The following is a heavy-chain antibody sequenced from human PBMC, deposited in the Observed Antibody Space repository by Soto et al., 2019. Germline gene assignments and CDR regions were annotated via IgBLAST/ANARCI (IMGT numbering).Heavy chain of an antibody. CDR2: IYYSGST. J-gene: IGHJ3*02. Sequence: SETLSLTCTVSGGSISSSSYYWGWIRQPPGKGLEWIGSIYYSGSTYYNPSLKSRVTISVDTPKNQFSLKLSSVTAADTAVYYCARLSSSWYAFDIWGQGTMVTVSS. CDR3: ARLSSSWYAFDI. D-gene: IGHD6-13*01. V-gene: IGHV4-39*01. CDR1: GGSISSSSYY.